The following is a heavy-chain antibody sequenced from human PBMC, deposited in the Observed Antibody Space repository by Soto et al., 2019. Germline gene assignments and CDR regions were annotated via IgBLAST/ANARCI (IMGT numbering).Heavy chain of an antibody. J-gene: IGHJ4*02. CDR3: ARHASNNLHFVVVVAAFFDY. V-gene: IGHV4-39*01. CDR2: IYYSGST. CDR1: GGSISSSSYY. D-gene: IGHD2-15*01. Sequence: QLQLQESGPGLVKPSETLSLTCTVSGGSISSSSYYWGWIRQPPGKGLEWIGSIYYSGSTYYNPSLKSRVTISVDTSKNQFSLKLSSVTAADTAVYYCARHASNNLHFVVVVAAFFDYWGQGTLVTVSS.